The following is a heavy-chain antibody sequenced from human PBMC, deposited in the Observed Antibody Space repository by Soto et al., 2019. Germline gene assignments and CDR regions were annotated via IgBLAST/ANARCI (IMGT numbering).Heavy chain of an antibody. CDR3: ARQMGGGSERASDY. V-gene: IGHV4-39*01. J-gene: IGHJ4*02. CDR2: IYYSGST. Sequence: PSETLSLTCTFSGGSISSSSYYLGWIRQPPGKGLEWIGSIYYSGSTYYNPSLKSRVTISVDTSKNQFSLKLSSVTAADTAVYYCARQMGGGSERASDYWGQGTLVTVSS. D-gene: IGHD2-15*01. CDR1: GGSISSSSYY.